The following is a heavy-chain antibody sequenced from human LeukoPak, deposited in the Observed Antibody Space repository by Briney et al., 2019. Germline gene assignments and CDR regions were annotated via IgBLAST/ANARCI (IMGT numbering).Heavy chain of an antibody. CDR3: ASAAAAGTIPDY. D-gene: IGHD6-13*01. CDR2: INPNSGGT. V-gene: IGHV1-2*02. J-gene: IGHJ4*02. CDR1: GYTFTGYY. Sequence: ASVKVSCKASGYTFTGYYMHWVRQAPGQGLEWMGWINPNSGGTDYAQKFQGRVTMTRDTSISTAYMELSRLRSDDTAVYYCASAAAAGTIPDYWGQGTLVTVSS.